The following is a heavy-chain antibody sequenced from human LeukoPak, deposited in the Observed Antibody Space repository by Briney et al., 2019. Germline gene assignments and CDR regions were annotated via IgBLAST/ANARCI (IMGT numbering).Heavy chain of an antibody. CDR3: ARMPALGEAHAFDI. D-gene: IGHD3-16*01. CDR1: GGSISRGGYH. Sequence: SQTLSLTCTVSGGSISRGGYHWSWIRQPAGKGLEWIGRFFTSGTPNYNPSLKSRVTILVDTSRNQFSLKLNSVTAADTAVYYCARMPALGEAHAFDIWGQGTMVTVSS. V-gene: IGHV4-61*02. CDR2: FFTSGTP. J-gene: IGHJ3*02.